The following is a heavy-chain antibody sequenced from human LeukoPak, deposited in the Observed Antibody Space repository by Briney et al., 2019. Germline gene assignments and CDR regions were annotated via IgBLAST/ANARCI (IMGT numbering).Heavy chain of an antibody. J-gene: IGHJ4*02. D-gene: IGHD1-26*01. CDR1: GFTFSSYA. Sequence: PGGSLRLSCAASGFTFSSYAMSWVRQAPRKGLEWVSRISNTDGGTRYADSVKGRFTISRDNSKNTLYLQMNSLRAEDTAIYYCAKATGGTNTPFDYWGQGTLVIVSS. CDR2: ISNTDGGT. V-gene: IGHV3-23*01. CDR3: AKATGGTNTPFDY.